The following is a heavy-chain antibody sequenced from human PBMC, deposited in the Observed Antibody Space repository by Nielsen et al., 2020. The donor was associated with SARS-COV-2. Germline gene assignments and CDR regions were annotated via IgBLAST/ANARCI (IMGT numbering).Heavy chain of an antibody. V-gene: IGHV3-15*01. D-gene: IGHD6-6*01. CDR1: GFTFSNAW. Sequence: GGSLRLSCAASGFTFSNAWMSWVRQAPGKGLEWVGRIKSKTDGGTTDYAAPVKGRFTISRDDSKNTLYLQMNSLKTEDTAVYYCARDEGQMTSPDYWGQGTLVTVSS. CDR3: ARDEGQMTSPDY. CDR2: IKSKTDGGTT. J-gene: IGHJ4*02.